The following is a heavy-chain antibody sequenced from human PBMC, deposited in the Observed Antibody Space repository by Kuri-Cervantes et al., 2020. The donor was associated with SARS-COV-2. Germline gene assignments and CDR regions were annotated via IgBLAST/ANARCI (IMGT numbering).Heavy chain of an antibody. Sequence: SVKVSCKASGGTFSSCAISWVRQAPGQGLEWMGGIIPILGIANYAQKFQGRVTITADKSTSTAYMELSSLRSEDTAVYYGASGLLGDSTMAFDSWGQGTLVTVSS. V-gene: IGHV1-69*10. CDR2: IIPILGIA. CDR3: ASGLLGDSTMAFDS. D-gene: IGHD3-22*01. CDR1: GGTFSSCA. J-gene: IGHJ4*02.